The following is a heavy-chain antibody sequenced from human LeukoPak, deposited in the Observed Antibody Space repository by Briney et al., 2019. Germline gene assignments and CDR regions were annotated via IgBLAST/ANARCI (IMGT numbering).Heavy chain of an antibody. CDR3: ARAGSRDYYYYYMDV. Sequence: ASVKVSCKASGYTFTGYYIHWVRQAPGQGLEWMGWINPNSGGTNYAQKFQGRVTMTRDTSISTAYMELSRLRSDDTAVYYCARAGSRDYYYYYMDVWGKGTTVTISS. J-gene: IGHJ6*03. CDR1: GYTFTGYY. CDR2: INPNSGGT. V-gene: IGHV1-2*02.